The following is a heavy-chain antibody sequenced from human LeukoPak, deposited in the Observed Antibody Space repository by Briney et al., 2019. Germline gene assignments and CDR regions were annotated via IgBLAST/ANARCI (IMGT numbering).Heavy chain of an antibody. CDR1: GGTFSSYA. CDR2: IIPIFGTA. Sequence: EASVKVSCKASGGTFSSYAISWVRQAPGQGLEWMGGIIPIFGTANYAQKFQGRVTITTDESTSTAYMELSSLRSEDTAVYYCARMGADTGALGDWGQGTLVTVSS. V-gene: IGHV1-69*05. D-gene: IGHD3-16*01. J-gene: IGHJ4*02. CDR3: ARMGADTGALGD.